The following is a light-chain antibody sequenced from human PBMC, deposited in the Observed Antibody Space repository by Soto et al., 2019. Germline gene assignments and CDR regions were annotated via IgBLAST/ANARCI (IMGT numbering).Light chain of an antibody. Sequence: EIVMTQSPASLSVSPGDGATVSCRASQTVASNLAWYQQKPGQGPRLLIHGASTRAAGVPARFSGSGSGTDFTLTISSLQSEYFAVYYCQQYHNWPPQYTFGQGTKLQIK. J-gene: IGKJ2*01. V-gene: IGKV3-15*01. CDR2: GAS. CDR1: QTVASN. CDR3: QQYHNWPPQYT.